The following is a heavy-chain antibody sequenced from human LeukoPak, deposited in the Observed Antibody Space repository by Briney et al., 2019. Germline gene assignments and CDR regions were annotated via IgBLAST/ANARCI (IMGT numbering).Heavy chain of an antibody. V-gene: IGHV3-23*01. J-gene: IGHJ4*02. D-gene: IGHD3-10*01. CDR2: ISTSGGST. Sequence: GGSLRLSCAASGFTVSGYAMNWVRQAPGRGLEWVATISTSGGSTYYADFVKGRFTISRDNSKNTLYLQMNSLRAEDTAVYYCAKNGHGSGSYYPRTKYYFDYWGQGTLVTVSS. CDR3: AKNGHGSGSYYPRTKYYFDY. CDR1: GFTVSGYA.